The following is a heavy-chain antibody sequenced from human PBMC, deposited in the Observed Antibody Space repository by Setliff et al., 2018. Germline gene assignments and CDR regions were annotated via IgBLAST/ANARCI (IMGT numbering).Heavy chain of an antibody. D-gene: IGHD3-10*01. CDR1: GFTFRSYW. CDR3: ASDIWAPRPIPRP. CDR2: INQDGSEK. J-gene: IGHJ5*02. V-gene: IGHV3-7*01. Sequence: GGSLRLSCEDSGFTFRSYWISWSRQAPGKGLEWVANINQDGSEKYYVDSVRCRFTIYRDNAKNSLYLQMNSLRAEDTAVYYCASDIWAPRPIPRPWGQGTLVTVSS.